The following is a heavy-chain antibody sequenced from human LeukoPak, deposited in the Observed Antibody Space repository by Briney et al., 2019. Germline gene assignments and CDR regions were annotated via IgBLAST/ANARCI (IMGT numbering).Heavy chain of an antibody. CDR1: GYSISSGYY. Sequence: PSETLSLTCPVSGYSISSGYYWSWIRQPAGKGLEWTGRIYTSGSTNYNPSFKSRLTISVDTSKNQFSPKLSSVTAADTAVYYCARGYPGGGDAFDIWGQGTMVTVSS. V-gene: IGHV4-61*02. CDR3: ARGYPGGGDAFDI. J-gene: IGHJ3*02. CDR2: IYTSGST. D-gene: IGHD2-8*02.